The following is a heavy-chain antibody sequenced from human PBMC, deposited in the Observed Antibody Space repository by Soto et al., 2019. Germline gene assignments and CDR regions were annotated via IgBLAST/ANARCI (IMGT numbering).Heavy chain of an antibody. CDR2: ISGTGTTT. CDR3: AKSTRPYGDRVSFDY. CDR1: GFAFSSYA. D-gene: IGHD4-17*01. J-gene: IGHJ4*02. V-gene: IGHV3-23*01. Sequence: EVQLLESGGGLVQPGGSLRLSCAASGFAFSSYAMSWVRQAPGKGLEWVSSISGTGTTTYYADSVKGRFTISRDSSKSTLFLQVSSLRDEDTAVYYCAKSTRPYGDRVSFDYWGQGTLVTVSS.